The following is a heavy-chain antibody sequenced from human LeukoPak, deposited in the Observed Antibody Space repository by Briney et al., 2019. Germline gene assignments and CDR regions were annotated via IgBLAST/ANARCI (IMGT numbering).Heavy chain of an antibody. CDR1: GGTFSSYA. D-gene: IGHD3-10*01. CDR3: ARDFQLLWFGEFGFWFDP. CDR2: INPNSGGT. V-gene: IGHV1-2*02. Sequence: ASVKVSCKASGGTFSSYAISWVRQAPGQGLEWMGWINPNSGGTNYAQKFQGRVTMTRDTSISTAYMELSRLRSDDTAVYYCARDFQLLWFGEFGFWFDPWGQGTLVTVSS. J-gene: IGHJ5*02.